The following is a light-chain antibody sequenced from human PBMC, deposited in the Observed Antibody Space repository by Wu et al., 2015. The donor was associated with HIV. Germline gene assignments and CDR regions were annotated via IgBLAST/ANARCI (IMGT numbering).Light chain of an antibody. Sequence: ENVLTQSPGTLSLSPGESVTLSCRASQSVSNYQLTWYQLKPGQAPRLLIYAASRRAIDVPDRFNGSGTETDFTLTISSLQSEDFAIYYCLQYNDWPPLTFGGGTKVEIK. CDR3: LQYNDWPPLT. CDR1: QSVSNYQ. J-gene: IGKJ4*01. V-gene: IGKV3-20*01. CDR2: AAS.